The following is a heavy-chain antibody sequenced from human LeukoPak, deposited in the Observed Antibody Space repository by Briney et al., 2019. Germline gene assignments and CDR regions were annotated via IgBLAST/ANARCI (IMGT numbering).Heavy chain of an antibody. CDR1: GFTFSSYA. CDR2: ISGSGGST. V-gene: IGHV3-23*01. Sequence: PGGSLRLSCAASGFTFSSYAMSWVRQAPGKGLEWVSAISGSGGSTYYADSVKGRFTISRDNSKNTLYLQMNSLRAEDTAVYYCASDSSGYYYVPFDYWGQGTLATVSS. D-gene: IGHD3-22*01. CDR3: ASDSSGYYYVPFDY. J-gene: IGHJ4*02.